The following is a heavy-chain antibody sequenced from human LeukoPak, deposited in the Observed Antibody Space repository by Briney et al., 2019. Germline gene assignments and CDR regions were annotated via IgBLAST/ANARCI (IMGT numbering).Heavy chain of an antibody. CDR2: INYSGST. J-gene: IGHJ6*02. D-gene: IGHD1-1*01. CDR1: GGSITTYY. V-gene: IGHV4-59*01. Sequence: SETLSLTCTVSGGSITTYYWTWIRQPPGKGLEWIGYINYSGSTNYNPSLKSRVTISVDTSKNQFSMKLSSVTAADTAVYYCARAQLNLLVDFGMDVWGQGTTVTVSS. CDR3: ARAQLNLLVDFGMDV.